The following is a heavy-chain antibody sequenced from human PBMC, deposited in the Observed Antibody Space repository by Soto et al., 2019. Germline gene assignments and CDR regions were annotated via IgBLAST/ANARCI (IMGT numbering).Heavy chain of an antibody. V-gene: IGHV1-18*01. Sequence: ASVKVSCKASGYTFTSYGISWVRQAPGQGLEWMGWISAYNGNTNYAQKLQGRVTMTTDTSTSTAYMELRSLRSDDTAVYYCARAVGRYCSSTSCYPRGNYYYGMDVWG. D-gene: IGHD2-2*01. J-gene: IGHJ6*02. CDR3: ARAVGRYCSSTSCYPRGNYYYGMDV. CDR2: ISAYNGNT. CDR1: GYTFTSYG.